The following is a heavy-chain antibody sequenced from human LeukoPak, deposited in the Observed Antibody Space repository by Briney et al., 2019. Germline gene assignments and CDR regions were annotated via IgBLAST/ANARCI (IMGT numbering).Heavy chain of an antibody. CDR2: FDPEDGET. Sequence: GASVKVSCKVSGYTLTELSMHWVRQAPGKGLEWMGGFDPEDGETIYAQKFQGRVTMTEDTSTDTAYMELSSLRSEDTAVYYCAASRPPHPHHPQYYYGSHFDYWGQGTLVTVSS. CDR1: GYTLTELS. D-gene: IGHD3-10*01. CDR3: AASRPPHPHHPQYYYGSHFDY. V-gene: IGHV1-24*01. J-gene: IGHJ4*02.